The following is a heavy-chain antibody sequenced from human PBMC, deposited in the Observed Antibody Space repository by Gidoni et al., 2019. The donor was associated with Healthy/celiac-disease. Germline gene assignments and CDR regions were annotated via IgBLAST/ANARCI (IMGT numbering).Heavy chain of an antibody. D-gene: IGHD3-10*01. J-gene: IGHJ4*02. V-gene: IGHV3-30*18. CDR3: AKDRRRVQGGGLYYFDY. CDR2: ISYDGSNK. CDR1: GFTFSSYG. Sequence: QVQLVESGGGVVQPGRSLRLSCAASGFTFSSYGMHWVRQAPGKGLEWVAVISYDGSNKYYADSVKGRFTISRDNSKNTLYLQMNSLRAEDTAVYYCAKDRRRVQGGGLYYFDYWGQGTLVTVSS.